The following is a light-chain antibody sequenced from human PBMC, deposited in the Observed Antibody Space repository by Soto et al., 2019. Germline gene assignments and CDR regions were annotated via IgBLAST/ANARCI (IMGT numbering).Light chain of an antibody. V-gene: IGKV3-20*01. Sequence: EIVLTQSPGTLSLSPGERATLSCRASQGVSSRYLAWYQQRPGQAPRLLIYDASSRATGIPGRFSGSGSGTDFTLTISRLETEDFAVYYCQQYGSSPQTFGQGTKVDIK. CDR2: DAS. CDR3: QQYGSSPQT. J-gene: IGKJ1*01. CDR1: QGVSSRY.